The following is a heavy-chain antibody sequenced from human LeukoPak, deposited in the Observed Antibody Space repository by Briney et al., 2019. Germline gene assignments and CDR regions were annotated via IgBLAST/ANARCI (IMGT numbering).Heavy chain of an antibody. CDR1: GGSFSGYY. J-gene: IGHJ4*02. CDR3: ARGGRSEYYGSGSHDY. Sequence: PSETLSLTCAVYGGSFSGYYWTWIRQPPGKGLEWIGEINHSGRTNYNPSLKSRVTVSLDTSKNQFSLKLNSVTAADTAVYYCARGGRSEYYGSGSHDYWGQGTLVTVSS. D-gene: IGHD3-10*01. CDR2: INHSGRT. V-gene: IGHV4-34*01.